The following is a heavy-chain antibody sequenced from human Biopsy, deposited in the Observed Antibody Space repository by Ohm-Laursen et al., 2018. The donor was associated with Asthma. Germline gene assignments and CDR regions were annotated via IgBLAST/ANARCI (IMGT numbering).Heavy chain of an antibody. J-gene: IGHJ4*02. Sequence: SLRLSCAASGFTFSSYGMHWVRQAPGKGLEWVAVIWYDGSNKYYADSVKGRFTISRDNSKNTLYLQMNSPRAEDTAVYYCATFPYGDYLPLDYWGQGTLVTVSS. CDR1: GFTFSSYG. CDR2: IWYDGSNK. V-gene: IGHV3-33*01. CDR3: ATFPYGDYLPLDY. D-gene: IGHD4-17*01.